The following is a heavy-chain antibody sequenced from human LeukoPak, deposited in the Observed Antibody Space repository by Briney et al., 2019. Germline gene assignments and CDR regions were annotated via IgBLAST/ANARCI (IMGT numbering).Heavy chain of an antibody. J-gene: IGHJ3*02. CDR1: GFTFTTYG. V-gene: IGHV3-30*03. Sequence: GGSLRLSCAASGFTFTTYGMHWVRQAPGKGLEWVAVISYDGSNKYYADSVKGRFTISRDNSKNTLYLQMNSLRAEDTAVYYCARGTKEDCSSSSCDWGDAFAIWGQGTMVTVSS. CDR3: ARGTKEDCSSSSCDWGDAFAI. CDR2: ISYDGSNK. D-gene: IGHD2-2*01.